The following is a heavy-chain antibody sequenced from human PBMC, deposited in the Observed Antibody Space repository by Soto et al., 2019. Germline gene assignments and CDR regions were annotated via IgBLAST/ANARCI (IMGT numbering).Heavy chain of an antibody. J-gene: IGHJ4*02. V-gene: IGHV5-51*01. CDR1: GYTFTSYW. CDR3: ARQDGSALYYFDY. Sequence: GESLQISCKGSGYTFTSYWIAWVRQMPGKGLEWMGIIYPGDSDTRYSSSFQGQVSISADKSISTAYLQWSSLKASDTAMYYCARQDGSALYYFDYWGQGTLVTVSS. CDR2: IYPGDSDT. D-gene: IGHD6-19*01.